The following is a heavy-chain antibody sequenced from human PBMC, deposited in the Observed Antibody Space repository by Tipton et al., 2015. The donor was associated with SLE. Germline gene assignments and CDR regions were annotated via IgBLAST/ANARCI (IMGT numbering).Heavy chain of an antibody. CDR2: IFYTGTT. V-gene: IGHV4-39*07. D-gene: IGHD1-26*01. Sequence: TLSLTCTISGDSINSTSYQWGWIRQTAGEGLEWIGSIFYTGTTHYHPSLKSRVTISVDTSKNQFSLRLTSVTAADTAVYYCARTLGAIAHTVYDAFDIWGQGKMVTVSS. J-gene: IGHJ3*02. CDR1: GDSINSTSYQ. CDR3: ARTLGAIAHTVYDAFDI.